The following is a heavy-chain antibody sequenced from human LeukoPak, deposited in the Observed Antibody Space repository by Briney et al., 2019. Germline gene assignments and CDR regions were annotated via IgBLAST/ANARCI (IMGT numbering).Heavy chain of an antibody. D-gene: IGHD3/OR15-3a*01. J-gene: IGHJ3*02. CDR3: TTGRGPDAFDI. V-gene: IGHV3-15*01. Sequence: PGGSLRLSCAASGLTFSNAWMSWVRQAPGKGLEWVGRIKSKTDGGTTDYAAPVKGRFTISRDDSKNTLYLQMNSLKTEDTAVYYCTTGRGPDAFDIWGQGTMVTVSS. CDR2: IKSKTDGGTT. CDR1: GLTFSNAW.